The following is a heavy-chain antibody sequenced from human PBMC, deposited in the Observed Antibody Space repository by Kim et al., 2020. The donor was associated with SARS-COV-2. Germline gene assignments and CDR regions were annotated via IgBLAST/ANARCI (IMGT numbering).Heavy chain of an antibody. Sequence: SLKSRVTISVDTSKNQFSLKLSSVTAADTAVYYCARDSTMVEWYYYGMDVWGQGTTVTVSS. V-gene: IGHV4-39*07. J-gene: IGHJ6*02. D-gene: IGHD3-10*01. CDR3: ARDSTMVEWYYYGMDV.